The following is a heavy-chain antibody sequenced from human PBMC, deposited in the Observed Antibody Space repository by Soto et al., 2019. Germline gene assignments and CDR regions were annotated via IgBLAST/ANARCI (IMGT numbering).Heavy chain of an antibody. J-gene: IGHJ6*02. Sequence: PGGSLRLSCAASGFTFSSYGMHWVRQAPGKGLEWVAVIWYDGSNKYYADSVKGRFTISRDNSKNTLYLQMNSLRAEDTAVYYCARDRRQQQPWYVSYYYYYGMDVWGQGTTVTVSS. CDR1: GFTFSSYG. CDR3: ARDRRQQQPWYVSYYYYYGMDV. V-gene: IGHV3-33*01. D-gene: IGHD6-13*01. CDR2: IWYDGSNK.